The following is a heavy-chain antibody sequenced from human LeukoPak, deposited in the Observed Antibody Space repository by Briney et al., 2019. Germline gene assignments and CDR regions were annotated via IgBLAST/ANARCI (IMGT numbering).Heavy chain of an antibody. D-gene: IGHD3-10*01. CDR3: ARDHPTITMVRGVSLLDY. CDR1: GFTFSSYW. Sequence: GGPLRLSCAASGFTFSSYWMSWVRQAPGKGLEWVANIKQDGSEKYYVDSVKGRFTISRDNAKNSLYLQMNSLRAEDTAVYYCARDHPTITMVRGVSLLDYWGQGTLVTVSS. J-gene: IGHJ4*02. V-gene: IGHV3-7*01. CDR2: IKQDGSEK.